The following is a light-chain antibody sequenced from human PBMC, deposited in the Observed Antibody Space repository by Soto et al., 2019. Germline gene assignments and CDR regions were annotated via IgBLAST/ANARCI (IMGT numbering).Light chain of an antibody. CDR3: QQYDSSRLT. V-gene: IGKV3-20*01. CDR2: GAS. Sequence: EIVLTQSPGTLSLSPGERATLSCRASQSVSSSYLAWYQQKPGQAPRLLIYGASSRATGIPDRFSGSGSGTDFTLPISRLEPEDCAVYYCQQYDSSRLTFGGGTKVEIK. CDR1: QSVSSSY. J-gene: IGKJ4*01.